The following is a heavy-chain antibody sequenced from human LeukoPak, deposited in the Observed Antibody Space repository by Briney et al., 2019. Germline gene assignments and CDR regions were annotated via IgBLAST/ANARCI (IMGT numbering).Heavy chain of an antibody. CDR3: ARQFLVGSTFHAFDL. J-gene: IGHJ3*01. D-gene: IGHD1-26*01. Sequence: ASVKVSCKASGYTFTSYGISWVRQAPGQGLEWMGWISAYNGNTNYAQKLQGRVTMTTDTSTSTAYMELRSLRSDDTAVYYCARQFLVGSTFHAFDLWGQGTRVTVSS. V-gene: IGHV1-18*01. CDR1: GYTFTSYG. CDR2: ISAYNGNT.